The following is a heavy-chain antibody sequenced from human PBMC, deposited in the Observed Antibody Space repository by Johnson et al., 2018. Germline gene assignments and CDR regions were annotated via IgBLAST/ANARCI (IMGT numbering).Heavy chain of an antibody. D-gene: IGHD6-19*01. V-gene: IGHV3-30-3*01. Sequence: VQLLESGGGVVQPGRSLRLSCAASGFTFSSYAMHWVRQAPGKGLEWVAVISYDGNNKYYADSVKGRFTISRDNSKNTLYLQRNSLRAEDTAVYYCARDQPVAHTPFDDWGQGTLVTVSS. CDR2: ISYDGNNK. J-gene: IGHJ4*02. CDR1: GFTFSSYA. CDR3: ARDQPVAHTPFDD.